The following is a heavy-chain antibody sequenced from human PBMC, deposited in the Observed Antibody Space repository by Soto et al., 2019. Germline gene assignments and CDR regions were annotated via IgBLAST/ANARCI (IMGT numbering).Heavy chain of an antibody. CDR3: ARKDSNYYFDY. V-gene: IGHV1-46*01. J-gene: IGHJ4*02. Sequence: ASVKVSCKASGYTFTSYYMHWVRQAPGQGLEWMGIINHSGGSTSYAQKFQGRVTMTRDTSTSTVYMELSSLRSEDTAVYYCARKDSNYYFDYWGQGTLVTVSS. D-gene: IGHD3-22*01. CDR2: INHSGGST. CDR1: GYTFTSYY.